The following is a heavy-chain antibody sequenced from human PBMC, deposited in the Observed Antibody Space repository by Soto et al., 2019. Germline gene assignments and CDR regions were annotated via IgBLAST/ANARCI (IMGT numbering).Heavy chain of an antibody. CDR2: IWYDGGHK. D-gene: IGHD6-13*01. V-gene: IGHV3-33*01. CDR3: ARDGRGIAASGHLDF. Sequence: QVQLVESGGGVVQPGRSLRLSCAASRFTFSSYGMHWVRQAPGKGLEWVAVIWYDGGHKYYAYSVKGGFTISRDNSKNTLYLKMNSLRAEDTAVDYCARDGRGIAASGHLDFWGQGALVTVSS. CDR1: RFTFSSYG. J-gene: IGHJ4*02.